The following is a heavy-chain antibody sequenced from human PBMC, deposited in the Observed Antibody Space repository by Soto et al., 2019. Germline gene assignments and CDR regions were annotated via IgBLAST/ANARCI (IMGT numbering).Heavy chain of an antibody. D-gene: IGHD5-12*01. CDR3: AREYDYVYRYINYYLDV. CDR1: GFTFNIYA. V-gene: IGHV3-30-3*01. Sequence: PGGSLRLSCAASGFTFNIYALHWVRQAPGKGLEWVAVISFDGTKKYYSDSVKGRFTISRDNLKNTLYLQMNNLRVEDAALYFCAREYDYVYRYINYYLDVRGQGTSVTVS. CDR2: ISFDGTKK. J-gene: IGHJ6*03.